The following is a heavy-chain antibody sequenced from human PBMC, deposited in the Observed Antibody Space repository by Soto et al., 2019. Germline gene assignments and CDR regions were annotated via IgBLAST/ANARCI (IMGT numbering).Heavy chain of an antibody. CDR2: ISGSGGST. V-gene: IGHV3-23*01. CDR1: GFTFSSYA. J-gene: IGHJ6*02. D-gene: IGHD6-19*01. Sequence: GGSLRLSCAASGFTFSSYAMSWVRQAPGKGLEWVSAISGSGGSTYYADSVKGRFTISRDNSKNTLYLQMNSLRAEDTAVYYCAKWSIAVAGTDYYYYGMDVWGQGTTVTVYS. CDR3: AKWSIAVAGTDYYYYGMDV.